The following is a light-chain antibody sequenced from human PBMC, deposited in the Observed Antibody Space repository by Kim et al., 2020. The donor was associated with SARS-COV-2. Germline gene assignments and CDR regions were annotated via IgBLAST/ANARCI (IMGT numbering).Light chain of an antibody. CDR2: AAS. V-gene: IGKV1-39*01. Sequence: ITCRASQSISSSLNWYQQKPGKTPKLLIYAASNLQSGVPSRFSGSGSGTDFTLTISSLQPEDFATYYCHKSNSPPLAFGGGTKVDIK. J-gene: IGKJ4*01. CDR3: HKSNSPPLA. CDR1: QSISSS.